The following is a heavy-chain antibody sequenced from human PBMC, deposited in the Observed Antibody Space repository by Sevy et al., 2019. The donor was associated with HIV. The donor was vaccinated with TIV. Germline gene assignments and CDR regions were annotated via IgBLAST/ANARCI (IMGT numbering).Heavy chain of an antibody. Sequence: GGSLRLSCAASGFTFRRYCMSWVRQAPGKGLEWVSGISGSGGSTFYADSVKGRFTISGDNPKNTLYQQMNSLRAEDTTLFDCAKDINIQYYSEGSGYPYYFDYWGQGTLVTVSS. D-gene: IGHD3-22*01. J-gene: IGHJ4*02. CDR1: GFTFRRYC. CDR3: AKDINIQYYSEGSGYPYYFDY. CDR2: ISGSGGST. V-gene: IGHV3-23*01.